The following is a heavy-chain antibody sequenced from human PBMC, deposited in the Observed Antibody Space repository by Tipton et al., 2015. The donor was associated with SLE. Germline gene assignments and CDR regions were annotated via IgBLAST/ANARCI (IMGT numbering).Heavy chain of an antibody. CDR2: INWNGDST. J-gene: IGHJ4*02. CDR1: GFTFEDYG. D-gene: IGHD1-1*01. V-gene: IGHV3-20*04. CDR3: AKDLDGGFDY. Sequence: SLRLSCAASGFTFEDYGTNWVRQAPGKGLEWVSGINWNGDSTDYADSVKGRFTISRDNAKNSLHLQMDSLRDEDTALYYCAKDLDGGFDYWGQGSLVTVSS.